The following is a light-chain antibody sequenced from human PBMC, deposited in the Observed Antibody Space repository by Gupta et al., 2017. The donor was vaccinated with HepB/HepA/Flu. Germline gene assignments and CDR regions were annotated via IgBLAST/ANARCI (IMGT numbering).Light chain of an antibody. CDR1: QSLLHSNGYNY. J-gene: IGKJ2*04. CDR3: RQALQSMCI. Sequence: DIVMTQSPLSLPVTPGEPASISCRSSQSLLHSNGYNYLDWYLQKPGQSPQLLIYLGSNRASGVPDRFSGSGSGTDFTLKISRGEAEDVGVYYCRQALQSMCIFGQGTXMEIK. CDR2: LGS. V-gene: IGKV2-28*01.